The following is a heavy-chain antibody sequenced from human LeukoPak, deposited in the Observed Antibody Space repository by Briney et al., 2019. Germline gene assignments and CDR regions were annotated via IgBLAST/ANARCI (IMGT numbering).Heavy chain of an antibody. CDR1: GGTFSSYA. Sequence: SVKVSCTASGGTFSSYAISWVRQAPGQGLEWMGGIIPIFGTANYAQKFQGRVTITADESTSTAYMELSSLRSEDTAVYYCASEYSSSPLCYDSSGSPLDYWGQGTLVTVSS. V-gene: IGHV1-69*13. D-gene: IGHD3-22*01. CDR3: ASEYSSSPLCYDSSGSPLDY. J-gene: IGHJ4*02. CDR2: IIPIFGTA.